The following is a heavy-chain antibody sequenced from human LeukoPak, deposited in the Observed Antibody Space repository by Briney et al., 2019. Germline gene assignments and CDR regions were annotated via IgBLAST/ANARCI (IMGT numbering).Heavy chain of an antibody. CDR3: ARDHSSGYYRLFDY. V-gene: IGHV4-59*12. CDR2: FYYSGST. D-gene: IGHD3-22*01. CDR1: GGSISGYS. J-gene: IGHJ4*02. Sequence: SETLSLTCTVSGGSISGYSWSWIRQPPGKGLEWIGYFYYSGSTNYNPSLKSRVTISLDTSKIQFSLKLSSVTAADTAVYYCARDHSSGYYRLFDYWGQGTLVTVSS.